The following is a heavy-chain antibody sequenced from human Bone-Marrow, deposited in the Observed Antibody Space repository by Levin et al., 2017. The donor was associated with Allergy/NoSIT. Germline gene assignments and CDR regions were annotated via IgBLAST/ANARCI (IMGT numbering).Heavy chain of an antibody. J-gene: IGHJ5*02. CDR2: FDPEDGET. D-gene: IGHD6-6*01. CDR1: EYTLTDVS. CDR3: VTQTIAGRPVWFDP. Sequence: ASVKVSCKVSEYTLTDVSMHWVRQAPGKGLEWMGGFDPEDGETIYAQKFQGRITMTEDASTDTAYMELTSLTFEDTAVYYCVTQTIAGRPVWFDPWGQGVLVTVSS. V-gene: IGHV1-24*01.